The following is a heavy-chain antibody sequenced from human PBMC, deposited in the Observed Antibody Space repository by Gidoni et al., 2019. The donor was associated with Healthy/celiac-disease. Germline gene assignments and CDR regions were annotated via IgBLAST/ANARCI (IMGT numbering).Heavy chain of an antibody. D-gene: IGHD6-13*01. Sequence: QAQLQESVPGLVKPSQTLSLTCPFPGGPISSGGYYWSWIRQHPGKGLEWIGYIYYSGSTYYNPSLKSRVTISVDTSKNQFSLKLSSVTAADTAVYYCASEGGYSSSWYYWGQGTLVTVSS. CDR2: IYYSGST. J-gene: IGHJ4*02. V-gene: IGHV4-31*03. CDR3: ASEGGYSSSWYY. CDR1: GGPISSGGYY.